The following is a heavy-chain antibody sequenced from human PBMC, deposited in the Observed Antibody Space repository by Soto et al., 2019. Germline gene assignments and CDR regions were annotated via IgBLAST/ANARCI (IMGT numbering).Heavy chain of an antibody. V-gene: IGHV4-59*01. Sequence: LPETLSLTCTVSGGSISSYYWSWIRQPPGKGLEWIGYIYYSGSTNYNPSLKSRVTISVDTSKNQFSLKLSSVTAADTAVYYCARGGLPRNYIEYYFDYWGQGTLVTVSS. D-gene: IGHD4-4*01. CDR1: GGSISSYY. CDR3: ARGGLPRNYIEYYFDY. J-gene: IGHJ4*02. CDR2: IYYSGST.